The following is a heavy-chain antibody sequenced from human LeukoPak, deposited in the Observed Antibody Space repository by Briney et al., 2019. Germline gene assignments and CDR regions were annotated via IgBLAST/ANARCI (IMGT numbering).Heavy chain of an antibody. Sequence: GGSLRLSCAASGFTFSSYSMNWVRQAPGKGLEWVSYISSSSSTMYYADSVKGRFSISRDNAKKSLYLQMNSLRAEDTAVYYCARGDIVVVPAAPYSSSFLAFDAFDIWGQGTMVTVSS. CDR1: GFTFSSYS. CDR2: ISSSSSTM. D-gene: IGHD2-2*01. CDR3: ARGDIVVVPAAPYSSSFLAFDAFDI. J-gene: IGHJ3*02. V-gene: IGHV3-48*01.